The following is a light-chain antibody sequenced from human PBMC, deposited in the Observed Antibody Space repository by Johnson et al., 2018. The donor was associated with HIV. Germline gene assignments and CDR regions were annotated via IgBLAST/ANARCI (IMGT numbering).Light chain of an antibody. J-gene: IGLJ1*01. CDR3: GTWDTSLSVYV. CDR2: DNN. CDR1: SSNIGNNY. Sequence: QSVLTQPPSVSAAPGQKVTISCSGSSSNIGNNYVSWYQQLPGTAPKLLIYDNNKRPSGIPDRFSGSKSGTSATLGITGLQTGDEAKYYCGTWDTSLSVYVFGPGTKATV. V-gene: IGLV1-51*01.